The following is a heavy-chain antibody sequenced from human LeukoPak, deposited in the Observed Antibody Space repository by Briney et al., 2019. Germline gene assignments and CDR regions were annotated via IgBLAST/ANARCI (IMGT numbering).Heavy chain of an antibody. Sequence: GGSLRLSCAASGFTFSSFAMSWVRQTPGKGLEWVSAIRSGGENTYYADSVRGRFTISRDNSRGTLSLQMNSLRAEDTAVYFCAILSWDGRGSFYWGQGTLVTVSS. CDR3: AILSWDGRGSFY. CDR2: IRSGGENT. V-gene: IGHV3-23*01. D-gene: IGHD2/OR15-2a*01. CDR1: GFTFSSFA. J-gene: IGHJ4*02.